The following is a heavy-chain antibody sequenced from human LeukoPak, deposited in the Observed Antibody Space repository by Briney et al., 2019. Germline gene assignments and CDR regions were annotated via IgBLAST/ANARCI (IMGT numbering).Heavy chain of an antibody. CDR1: GFTFSNFW. CDR2: IKQDGSET. CDR3: ASGRTAGYY. D-gene: IGHD3-9*01. J-gene: IGHJ4*02. V-gene: IGHV3-7*03. Sequence: PGGSLRLSCEASGFTFSNFWMTWVRQAPGKGLEWVANIKQDGSETYYVDSVKGRFTISRDNAKNSLYLQMNSLRAEDTAVYYCASGRTAGYYWGQGTLVTVSS.